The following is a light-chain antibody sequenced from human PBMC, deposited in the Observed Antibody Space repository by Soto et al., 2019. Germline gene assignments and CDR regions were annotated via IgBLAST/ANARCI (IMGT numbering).Light chain of an antibody. J-gene: IGLJ2*01. V-gene: IGLV2-11*01. Sequence: QSALTQPRSVSGSPGQSVTISCTGTSSDVGFYNYVSWYQQHPGKAPKLMIYDVTRRPSGVPDRFSGSKSGNTASLTISGLQAEDEAEYYCCSYAGSYTVVFGGGTQLTVL. CDR3: CSYAGSYTVV. CDR1: SSDVGFYNY. CDR2: DVT.